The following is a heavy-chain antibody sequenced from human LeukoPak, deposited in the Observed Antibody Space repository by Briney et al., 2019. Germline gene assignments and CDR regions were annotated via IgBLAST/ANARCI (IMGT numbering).Heavy chain of an antibody. CDR3: TTQQLVLVY. D-gene: IGHD6-6*01. Sequence: GGSLRLSCAASGFTFNNTWMSWVRQAPGKGLEWVGHIKSKTDGGTADYAAPVKGRFTISRDDSENTLYLQMNSLKTEDTAVYYCTTQQLVLVYWGQGTLVTVSS. CDR1: GFTFNNTW. J-gene: IGHJ4*02. CDR2: IKSKTDGGTA. V-gene: IGHV3-15*01.